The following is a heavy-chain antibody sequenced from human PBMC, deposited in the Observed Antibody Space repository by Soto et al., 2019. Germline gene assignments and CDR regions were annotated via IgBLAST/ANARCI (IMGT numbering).Heavy chain of an antibody. J-gene: IGHJ6*02. D-gene: IGHD2-8*02. V-gene: IGHV3-30*18. CDR3: AKDAEIERVLGYYYGKDV. CDR1: GFTFSSYG. Sequence: QVQLVESGGGVVQPGRSLRLSCAASGFTFSSYGMHWVRQAPGKGLEWVAVISYDGSNKYYADSVKGRFTISRDNSKNTLYLQMNSLRAEDTAVYYCAKDAEIERVLGYYYGKDVWGQGTTVTVSS. CDR2: ISYDGSNK.